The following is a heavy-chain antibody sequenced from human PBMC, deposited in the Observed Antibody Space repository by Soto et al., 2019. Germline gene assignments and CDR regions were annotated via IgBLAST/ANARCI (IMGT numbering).Heavy chain of an antibody. CDR3: ARDLYYYDS. J-gene: IGHJ4*02. V-gene: IGHV1-69*05. Sequence: SVKVSCKVSGGPFSSYTLSWVRQAPGQGLEWMGEIIPIFGRTNYAQKLQGRVTMTTDTSTSTAYMELRSLRSDDTAVYYCARDLYYYDSWGQGTLVTVSS. CDR2: IIPIFGRT. D-gene: IGHD3-22*01. CDR1: GGPFSSYT.